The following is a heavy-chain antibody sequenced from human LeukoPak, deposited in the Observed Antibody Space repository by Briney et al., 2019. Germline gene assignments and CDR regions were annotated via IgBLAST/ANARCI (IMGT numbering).Heavy chain of an antibody. V-gene: IGHV3-74*01. Sequence: GGSLRLSCAASGFTFSTYWMHWIRQVPGKGLVWVSRITPPGDNTNYADSVRGRFTVSRDNAKNSVYLQMNSLRVEDTAVYFCARDEHQYFYASSGRFDYWGQGTLVTVSS. CDR3: ARDEHQYFYASSGRFDY. J-gene: IGHJ4*02. CDR1: GFTFSTYW. D-gene: IGHD3-22*01. CDR2: ITPPGDNT.